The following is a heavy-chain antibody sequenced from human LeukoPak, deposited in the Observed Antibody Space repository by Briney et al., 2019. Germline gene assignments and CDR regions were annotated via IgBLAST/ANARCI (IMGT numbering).Heavy chain of an antibody. D-gene: IGHD3-3*01. Sequence: TGGSLRLSCAASGFTFSSYSMNWVRQAPGKGLEWVSSISSSSSYIYYADSVKGRFTISRDNAKNSLYLQMNSLRAEDTAVYYCARGIGSQLRSGWFDPWGQGTLVTVSS. CDR1: GFTFSSYS. CDR2: ISSSSSYI. J-gene: IGHJ5*02. CDR3: ARGIGSQLRSGWFDP. V-gene: IGHV3-21*01.